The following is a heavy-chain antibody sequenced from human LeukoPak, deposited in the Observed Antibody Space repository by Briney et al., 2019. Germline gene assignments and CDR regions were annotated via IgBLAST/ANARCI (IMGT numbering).Heavy chain of an antibody. CDR3: ARAPSEIGGYYPEYFRH. Sequence: GGSLRLSCAASGFTFSTYWMHWVRQAPGKGLVWVSRIKSDGSTNYADSVKGRFTITRDNAKNTLSLQMNSLRPEDTGVYYCARAPSEIGGYYPEYFRHWGQGTLVTVSS. D-gene: IGHD3-3*01. J-gene: IGHJ1*01. CDR2: IKSDGST. CDR1: GFTFSTYW. V-gene: IGHV3-74*01.